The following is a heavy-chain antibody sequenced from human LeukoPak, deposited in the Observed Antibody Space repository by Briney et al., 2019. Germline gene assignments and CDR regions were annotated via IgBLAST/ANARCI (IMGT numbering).Heavy chain of an antibody. J-gene: IGHJ4*02. CDR1: GFTFSSYV. Sequence: GGSLRLSCGASGFTFSSYVMSWVRQAPGKGLEWVSTISGTGGSTYYADSVKGRLTISRDNSKNTLYLQINSPRAEDTAVYYCAKDAGYSSSWYRDYPLDYWGQGTLVTVSS. V-gene: IGHV3-23*01. D-gene: IGHD6-13*01. CDR2: ISGTGGST. CDR3: AKDAGYSSSWYRDYPLDY.